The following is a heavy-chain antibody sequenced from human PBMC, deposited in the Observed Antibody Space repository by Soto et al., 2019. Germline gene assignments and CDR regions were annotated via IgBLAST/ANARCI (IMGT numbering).Heavy chain of an antibody. CDR1: GFTFSSYS. D-gene: IGHD1-1*01. CDR3: AKDQVPPYYYYYYGMDV. V-gene: IGHV3-30*18. J-gene: IGHJ6*02. Sequence: GGSLRLSCAASGFTFSSYSMNWVRQAPGKGLEWVAVISYDGSNKYYADSVKGRFTISRDNSKNTLYLQMNSLRAEDTAVYYCAKDQVPPYYYYYYGMDVWGQGTTVTVSS. CDR2: ISYDGSNK.